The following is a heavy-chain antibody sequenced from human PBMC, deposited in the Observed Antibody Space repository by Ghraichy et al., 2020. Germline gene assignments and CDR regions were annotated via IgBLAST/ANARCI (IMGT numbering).Heavy chain of an antibody. Sequence: GGSLRLSCAASGFTVSSNYMSWIRQAPGKGLEWVSVIYSNANTYYADSVKGRITISRDNSKNTLYLQMNSLRAEDTAVYYCARGGYSYGYLGDYWGQGTLVTVSS. CDR1: GFTVSSNY. J-gene: IGHJ4*02. V-gene: IGHV3-66*01. D-gene: IGHD5-18*01. CDR3: ARGGYSYGYLGDY. CDR2: IYSNANT.